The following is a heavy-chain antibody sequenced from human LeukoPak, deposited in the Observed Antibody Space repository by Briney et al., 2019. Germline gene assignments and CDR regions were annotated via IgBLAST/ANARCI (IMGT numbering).Heavy chain of an antibody. CDR3: ARARFPNSSGRAYFDY. J-gene: IGHJ4*02. CDR2: IYYSGST. Sequence: SETLSLTCTVSGGSISSYYWSWIRQPPGKGLEWIGYIYYSGSTNYNPSLKSRVTISVDTSKNRFSLKLSSVTAADTAVYYCARARFPNSSGRAYFDYWGQGTLVTVSS. D-gene: IGHD6-19*01. V-gene: IGHV4-59*01. CDR1: GGSISSYY.